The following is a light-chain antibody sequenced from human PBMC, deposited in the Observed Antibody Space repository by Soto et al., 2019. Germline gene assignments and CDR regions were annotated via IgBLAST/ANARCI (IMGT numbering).Light chain of an antibody. V-gene: IGKV3-15*01. CDR2: GAS. J-gene: IGKJ5*01. CDR3: HQDKNWPPRS. CDR1: QSVRSN. Sequence: IEMTQSAATMCVYKGGRDPLACRDSQSVRSNLAWYQQKPGQSPRLLIYGASTRATGIPARFSGSGSGTQFTLTVIRLQSEYFAVYYCHQDKNWPPRSVGGGTRLEIK.